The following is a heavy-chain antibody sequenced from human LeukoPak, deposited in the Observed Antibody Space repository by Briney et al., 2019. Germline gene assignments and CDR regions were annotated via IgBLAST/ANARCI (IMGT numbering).Heavy chain of an antibody. CDR1: GYTFTGYY. J-gene: IGHJ4*02. V-gene: IGHV1-46*01. Sequence: GASVKVSCKASGYTFTGYYIHWVRQAPGQGLEWMGMMNPSGGSTTYAQKFQGRVTMTRDMSTSTVYMEVSSLRSDDTAVYYCTRDFSYSSGWSGYFDFWGQGTLVTVSS. CDR3: TRDFSYSSGWSGYFDF. CDR2: MNPSGGST. D-gene: IGHD6-19*01.